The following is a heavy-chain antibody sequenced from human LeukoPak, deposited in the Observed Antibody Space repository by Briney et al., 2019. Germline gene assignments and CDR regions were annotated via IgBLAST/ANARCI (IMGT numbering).Heavy chain of an antibody. CDR1: GGSLSSYY. CDR2: IYYSGST. Sequence: SETLSLTCTVSGGSLSSYYWSWIRQPPGKGLEWIGYIYYSGSTNYKPSLKSRVTISVDTSKNQFSLKLSSVTAADTAVYYCARSHCSSTSCQYDDAFDIWGQGTMVTVSS. V-gene: IGHV4-59*01. CDR3: ARSHCSSTSCQYDDAFDI. J-gene: IGHJ3*02. D-gene: IGHD2-2*01.